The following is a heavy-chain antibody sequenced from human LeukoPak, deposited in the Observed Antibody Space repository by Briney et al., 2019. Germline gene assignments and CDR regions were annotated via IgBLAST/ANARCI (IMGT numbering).Heavy chain of an antibody. CDR3: ARHGDASSPRADAFDI. Sequence: KTSETLSLTCPVYGGSFSGYYWSWIPQPPGKGLEWIGEINHSGSTNYNPSLKSRVTISVDTSKNQFSLKLSSVTAVDTAVYYCARHGDASSPRADAFDIWGQGTMVTVSS. V-gene: IGHV4-34*01. J-gene: IGHJ3*02. CDR1: GGSFSGYY. D-gene: IGHD3-22*01. CDR2: INHSGST.